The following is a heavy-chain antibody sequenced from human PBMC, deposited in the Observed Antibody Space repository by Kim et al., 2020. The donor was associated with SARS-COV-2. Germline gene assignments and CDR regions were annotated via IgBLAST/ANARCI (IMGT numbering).Heavy chain of an antibody. D-gene: IGHD6-13*01. CDR1: GFTFSSYS. CDR2: ISSSSSTI. Sequence: GGSLRLSCAASGFTFSSYSMNWVRQAPGKGLEWVSYISSSSSTIYYADSVKGRFTISRDNAKNSLYLQMNSLRAEDTAVYYCARGFLIAAAGRGYFDYWGQGTLVTVSS. J-gene: IGHJ4*02. CDR3: ARGFLIAAAGRGYFDY. V-gene: IGHV3-48*04.